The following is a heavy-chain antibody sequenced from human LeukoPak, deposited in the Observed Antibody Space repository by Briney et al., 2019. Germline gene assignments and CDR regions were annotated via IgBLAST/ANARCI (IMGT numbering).Heavy chain of an antibody. CDR2: IYSSCST. CDR3: TRSYGYGLVGI. D-gene: IGHD5-18*01. V-gene: IGHV4-39*07. Sequence: SQTLSLTCSLSGVSLSSGSNYWGWIRQPPGKTLEWIGSIYSSCSTYYNSSLKSRVIILIDTSKSHFSLTLSAVTAADTAVYYCTRSYGYGLVGIWGQGTMVTVSS. J-gene: IGHJ3*01. CDR1: GVSLSSGSNY.